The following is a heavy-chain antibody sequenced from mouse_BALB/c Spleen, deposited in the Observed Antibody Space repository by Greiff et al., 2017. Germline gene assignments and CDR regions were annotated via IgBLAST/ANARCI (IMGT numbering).Heavy chain of an antibody. CDR1: GFTFSSYG. CDR3: ARDAYDGPLDY. Sequence: EVKVEESGGGLVQPGGSLKLSCAASGFTFSSYGMSWVRQTPDKRLELVATINSNGGSTYYPDSVKGRFTISRDNAKNTLYLQMSSLKSEDTAMYYCARDAYDGPLDYWGQGTTLTVSS. V-gene: IGHV5-6-3*01. CDR2: INSNGGST. D-gene: IGHD2-3*01. J-gene: IGHJ2*01.